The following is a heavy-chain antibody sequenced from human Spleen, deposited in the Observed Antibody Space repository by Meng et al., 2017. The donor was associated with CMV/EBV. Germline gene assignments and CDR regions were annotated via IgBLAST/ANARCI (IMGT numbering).Heavy chain of an antibody. Sequence: SETLSLTCTVSGGSISSYYWSWIRQPPGKGLEWIGCIYYSGSTNYNPSLKSRVTISVDTSKNQFSLKLSSVTAADTAVYYCAIAARPDYFDYWGQGTLVTVSS. V-gene: IGHV4-59*01. CDR3: AIAARPDYFDY. CDR2: IYYSGST. D-gene: IGHD6-6*01. CDR1: GGSISSYY. J-gene: IGHJ4*02.